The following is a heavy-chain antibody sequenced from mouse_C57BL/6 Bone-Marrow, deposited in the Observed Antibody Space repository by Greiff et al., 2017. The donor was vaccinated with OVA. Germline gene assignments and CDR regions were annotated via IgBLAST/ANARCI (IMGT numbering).Heavy chain of an antibody. J-gene: IGHJ4*01. V-gene: IGHV5-17*01. Sequence: DVMLVESGGGLVKPGGSLKLSCAASGFTFSDYGMHWVRQAPEKGLEWVAYISSGSSTIYYADTVKGRFTISRDNAKNTLFLQMTSLRSEATAMYYCARFDYYGSSRPYAMDYWGQGTSVTVSS. CDR3: ARFDYYGSSRPYAMDY. CDR2: ISSGSSTI. D-gene: IGHD1-1*01. CDR1: GFTFSDYG.